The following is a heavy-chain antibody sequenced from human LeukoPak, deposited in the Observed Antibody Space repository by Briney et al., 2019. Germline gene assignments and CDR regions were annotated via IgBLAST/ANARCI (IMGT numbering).Heavy chain of an antibody. CDR3: ARGVVAGDAFDI. CDR1: GFTFSEND. D-gene: IGHD6-19*01. J-gene: IGHJ3*02. CDR2: LSNDGNSY. V-gene: IGHV3-30-3*01. Sequence: PGMSLRLSCAASGFTFSENDVHWVRQAPGKGLEWVALLSNDGNSYAYADSVKGRFTLSGDKSKTTLYLQMNSLRAEDTAVYYCARGVVAGDAFDIWGQGTMVTVSS.